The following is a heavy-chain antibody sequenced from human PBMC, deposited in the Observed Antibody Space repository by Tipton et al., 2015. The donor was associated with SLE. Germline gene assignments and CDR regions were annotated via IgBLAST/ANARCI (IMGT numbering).Heavy chain of an antibody. CDR1: GGTFSSYA. V-gene: IGHV1-69*01. D-gene: IGHD3-22*01. CDR2: IIPIFGTA. J-gene: IGHJ6*02. Sequence: QLVQSGPEVKKPGSSVKVSCKASGGTFSSYAISWVRQAPGQGLEWMGGIIPIFGTANYAQKFQGRVTITADESTSTAYMELSSLRSEDTAVYYCARGGDYYDSSGYLYYYYYGMDVWGQGTTVTVSS. CDR3: ARGGDYYDSSGYLYYYYYGMDV.